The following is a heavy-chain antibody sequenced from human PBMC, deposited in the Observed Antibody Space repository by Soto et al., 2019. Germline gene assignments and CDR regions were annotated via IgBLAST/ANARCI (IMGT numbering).Heavy chain of an antibody. CDR1: GFTFSSYG. Sequence: GGSLRLSCAASGFTFSSYGMHWVRQAPGKGLEWVAVISYDGSNKYYADSVKGRFTISRDNSKNTLYLQMNSLRAEDTAVYYCARDSSGVVFDGMDVWGQGTTVTVSS. D-gene: IGHD3-22*01. V-gene: IGHV3-30*03. CDR2: ISYDGSNK. J-gene: IGHJ6*02. CDR3: ARDSSGVVFDGMDV.